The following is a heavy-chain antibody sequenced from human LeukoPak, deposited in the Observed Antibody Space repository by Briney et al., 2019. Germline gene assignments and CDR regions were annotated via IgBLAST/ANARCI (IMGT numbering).Heavy chain of an antibody. CDR3: AKGRDYDFWSGYFN. D-gene: IGHD3-3*01. J-gene: IGHJ4*02. Sequence: PGGSLRLSCAASGFTFSDYYMSWIRQAPGKGLEWVSYISSSGSTIYYADSVKGRFTISRDNAKNSLYLQMNSLRAEDTAVYYCAKGRDYDFWSGYFNWGQGTLVTVSS. CDR1: GFTFSDYY. CDR2: ISSSGSTI. V-gene: IGHV3-11*01.